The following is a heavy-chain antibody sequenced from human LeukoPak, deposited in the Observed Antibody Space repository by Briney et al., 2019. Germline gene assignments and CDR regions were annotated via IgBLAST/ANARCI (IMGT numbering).Heavy chain of an antibody. CDR2: IYYSGST. V-gene: IGHV4-30-4*01. J-gene: IGHJ5*02. CDR1: GGSISSGDYY. CDR3: VREVKGYGSSWYQNWFDP. D-gene: IGHD6-13*01. Sequence: SETLSLTCTVSGGSISSGDYYWSWIRQPPGKGLEWIGYIYYSGSTYYNPSLKSRVTTSIDTSKNQFSLKMSSVTAADTAVYYCVREVKGYGSSWYQNWFDPWGQGTLVTVSS.